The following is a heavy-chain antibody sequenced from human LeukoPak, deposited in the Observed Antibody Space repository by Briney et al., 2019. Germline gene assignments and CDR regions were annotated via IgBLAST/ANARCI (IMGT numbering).Heavy chain of an antibody. CDR1: GFTFSSHS. CDR2: ISSSSSYI. Sequence: GGSLRLSCAASGFTFSSHSMNWVRQAPGKGLEWVSSISSSSSYIYYAVSVKGRFTISRDNAKNSLFLQMNSLRAEDTAVYYCASRLGGYYYGMDVWGQGSAVTVSS. J-gene: IGHJ6*02. V-gene: IGHV3-21*04. D-gene: IGHD3-16*01. CDR3: ASRLGGYYYGMDV.